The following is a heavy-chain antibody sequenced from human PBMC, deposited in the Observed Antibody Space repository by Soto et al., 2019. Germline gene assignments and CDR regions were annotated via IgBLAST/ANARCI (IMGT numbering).Heavy chain of an antibody. J-gene: IGHJ6*02. Sequence: AASVKVSCKASGYTFTSYAMHWVRQAPGQRLEWMGWINAGNGNTKYSQKFQGRVTITRDTSASTAYMELSSLRSEDTAVYYCARESGSYDYYYYYGMDVWGQGTTVTVSS. CDR2: INAGNGNT. D-gene: IGHD1-26*01. V-gene: IGHV1-3*01. CDR1: GYTFTSYA. CDR3: ARESGSYDYYYYYGMDV.